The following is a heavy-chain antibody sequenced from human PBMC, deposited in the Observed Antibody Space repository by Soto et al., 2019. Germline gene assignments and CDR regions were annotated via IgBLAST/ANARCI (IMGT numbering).Heavy chain of an antibody. CDR1: GFTFSSYA. V-gene: IGHV3-30-3*01. J-gene: IGHJ4*02. D-gene: IGHD3-22*01. Sequence: GGSLRLSCAASGFTFSSYAMHWVRQAPGKGLEWVAVISYDGSNKYYADSVKGRFTISRDNSKNTLYLQMNSLRAEDTAVYYCARDAYYYDSRGSFDYWGQGTLVTVSS. CDR3: ARDAYYYDSRGSFDY. CDR2: ISYDGSNK.